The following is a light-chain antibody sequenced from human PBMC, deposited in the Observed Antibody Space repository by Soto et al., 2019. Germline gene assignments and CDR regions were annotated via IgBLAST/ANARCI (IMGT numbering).Light chain of an antibody. V-gene: IGKV1-39*01. J-gene: IGKJ2*01. Sequence: DIQMTQSPSSLSASVGDRVSISCRTSQNIDRYLNWYQQKPGKAPQVLISGAASLQSVVPSRFSGSGSGTEFTLSISSLQPEDFATYVCQQSYSAPYTFGQGTRLEI. CDR1: QNIDRY. CDR2: GAA. CDR3: QQSYSAPYT.